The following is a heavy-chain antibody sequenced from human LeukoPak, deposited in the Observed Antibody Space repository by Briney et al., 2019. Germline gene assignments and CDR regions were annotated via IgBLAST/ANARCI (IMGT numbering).Heavy chain of an antibody. CDR1: GGSFSGYY. J-gene: IGHJ4*02. V-gene: IGHV4-34*01. CDR3: ARLRKSARGSPYYYDSSGYYYFDY. Sequence: SETLPLTCAVYGGSFSGYYWSWIRQPPGKGLEWIGEINHSGSTNYNPSLKSRVTISVDTSKNQFSLKLSSVAAADTAVYYCARLRKSARGSPYYYDSSGYYYFDYWGQGTLVTVSS. CDR2: INHSGST. D-gene: IGHD3-22*01.